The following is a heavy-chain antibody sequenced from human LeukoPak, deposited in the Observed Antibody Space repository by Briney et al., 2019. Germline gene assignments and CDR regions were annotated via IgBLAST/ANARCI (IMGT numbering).Heavy chain of an antibody. CDR1: GFTFSSYS. Sequence: PGESLRLSCAASGFTFSSYSMNWVRQAPGKGLEWVSSISSSSSYIYYADSVKGRFTISRDNAKNSLYLQMNSLRAEDTAVYYCARVGSWDGSGAFDIWGQGTMVTVSS. D-gene: IGHD6-13*01. V-gene: IGHV3-21*01. CDR2: ISSSSSYI. CDR3: ARVGSWDGSGAFDI. J-gene: IGHJ3*02.